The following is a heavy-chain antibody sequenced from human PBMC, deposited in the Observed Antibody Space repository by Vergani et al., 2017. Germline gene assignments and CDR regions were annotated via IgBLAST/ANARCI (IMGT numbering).Heavy chain of an antibody. CDR1: AGSFSDHS. V-gene: IGHV1-69*01. J-gene: IGHJ3*02. CDR2: IFPFFGTT. Sequence: VQLVQSGAEVAKPGSSVKISCETSAGSFSDHSISWLRQVPGHRPEWMGVIFPFFGTTNYAQKFQGRVTITADESTSTAYMELSSLRSEDTAVYYCARDSVGYYDSSGYNFPGVAFDIWGQGTMVTVSS. CDR3: ARDSVGYYDSSGYNFPGVAFDI. D-gene: IGHD3-22*01.